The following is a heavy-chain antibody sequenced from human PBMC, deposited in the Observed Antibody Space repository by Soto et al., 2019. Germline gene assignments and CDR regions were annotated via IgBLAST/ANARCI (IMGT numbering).Heavy chain of an antibody. CDR3: ARDRGDGYNFG. D-gene: IGHD5-12*01. CDR1: GGTFSSYT. J-gene: IGHJ4*02. V-gene: IGHV1-69*04. CDR2: IIPILGIA. Sequence: SVKVSCKASGGTFSSYTISWVRQPPGQGLEWMGRIIPILGIANYAQKFQGRVTITADKSTSTAYMELSSLRSEDTAVYYCARDRGDGYNFGWGQGTLVTVSS.